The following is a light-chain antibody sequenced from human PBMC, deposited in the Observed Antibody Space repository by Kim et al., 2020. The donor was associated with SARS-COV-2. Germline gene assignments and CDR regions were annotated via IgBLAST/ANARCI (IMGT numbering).Light chain of an antibody. V-gene: IGLV2-14*03. Sequence: PGQSITISCTGSSNDVGAYNFVSWYQQHPGKVPKLMIYDVNKRPSGVSNRFSGSKSGNTASLTISGLQAEDEADYYCSSYTSSSTRFGGGTQLTVL. J-gene: IGLJ2*01. CDR3: SSYTSSSTR. CDR2: DVN. CDR1: SNDVGAYNF.